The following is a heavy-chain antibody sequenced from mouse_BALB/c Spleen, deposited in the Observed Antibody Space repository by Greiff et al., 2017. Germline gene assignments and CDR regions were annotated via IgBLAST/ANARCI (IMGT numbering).Heavy chain of an antibody. CDR1: GYTFTSYW. J-gene: IGHJ3*01. CDR3: TRGRDGSFAY. D-gene: IGHD1-1*02. V-gene: IGHV1-7*01. Sequence: QVQLQQSGAELAKPGASVKMSCKASGYTFTSYWMHWVKQRPGQGLEWIGYINPSTGYTEYNQKFKDKATLTADKSSSTAYMQLSSLTSEDSAVYCCTRGRDGSFAYWGQGTLVTVSA. CDR2: INPSTGYT.